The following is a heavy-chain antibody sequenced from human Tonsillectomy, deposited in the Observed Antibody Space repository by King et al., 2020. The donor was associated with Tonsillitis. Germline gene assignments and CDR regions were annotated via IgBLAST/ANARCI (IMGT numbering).Heavy chain of an antibody. J-gene: IGHJ4*02. V-gene: IGHV4-59*01. Sequence: QLQESGPGLVKPSETLSLTCTVSGGSISSYYWSWIRQPPGKGLEWIGYIYYSGSTNYNPSLKSRVTISVDTSKNQFSLKLSSVTAADTAVYYCARGRIRADDWGQGTLVTVSS. CDR1: GGSISSYY. D-gene: IGHD2-15*01. CDR2: IYYSGST. CDR3: ARGRIRADD.